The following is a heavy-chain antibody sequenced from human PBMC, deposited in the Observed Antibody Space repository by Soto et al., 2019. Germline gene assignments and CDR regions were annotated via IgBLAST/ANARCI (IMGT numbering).Heavy chain of an antibody. J-gene: IGHJ4*02. CDR1: GFTFSNFA. Sequence: EVQLLESGGGLVQPGGSLRLSCVASGFTFSNFAMSWVRQAPGKGLEWVSGIRGSGASTYYADSVKGRFTISRDNSKNTLYLQMYRLRAEDTALYYCAKAGYCSGASCYSVSDYFDYWGQGTLVTVSS. CDR2: IRGSGAST. CDR3: AKAGYCSGASCYSVSDYFDY. V-gene: IGHV3-23*01. D-gene: IGHD2-15*01.